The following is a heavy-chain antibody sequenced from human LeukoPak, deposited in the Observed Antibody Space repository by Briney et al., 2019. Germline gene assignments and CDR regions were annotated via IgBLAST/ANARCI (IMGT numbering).Heavy chain of an antibody. CDR3: ARPGGYSWIDAFDI. J-gene: IGHJ3*02. V-gene: IGHV5-51*01. CDR2: IYPGDSDT. Sequence: GESLKISCKGSGYGFTTYWIGWVRQMPGKGLEWIGIIYPGDSDTRYSPSFQGQVTISADKSISTAYLQWSSLKASDTAMYYCARPGGYSWIDAFDIWGQGTMVSVSS. CDR1: GYGFTTYW. D-gene: IGHD5-12*01.